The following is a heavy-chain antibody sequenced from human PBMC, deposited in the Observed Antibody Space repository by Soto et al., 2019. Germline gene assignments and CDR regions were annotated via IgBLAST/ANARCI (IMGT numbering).Heavy chain of an antibody. CDR1: GFTFSGYS. J-gene: IGHJ3*02. CDR3: ARCGYGDYALCVFEI. Sequence: GGSLRLSGAASGFTFSGYSMNWVRQAPGKGLDWVSSISSSSSYIYYADSVKGRFTISRDNAKNSLYLQMNSLRAEDTAVYYCARCGYGDYALCVFEIWGQGTMVTV. V-gene: IGHV3-21*01. CDR2: ISSSSSYI. D-gene: IGHD4-17*01.